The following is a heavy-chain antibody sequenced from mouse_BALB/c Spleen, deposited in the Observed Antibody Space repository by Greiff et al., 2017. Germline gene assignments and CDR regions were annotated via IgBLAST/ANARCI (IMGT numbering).Heavy chain of an antibody. J-gene: IGHJ3*01. V-gene: IGHV5-6-4*01. D-gene: IGHD3-1*01. CDR3: TRDRGSSGSFAY. CDR2: ISSGGSCT. Sequence: EVKLMESGGGLVKPGGSLKLSCAASGFTFSSYTMSWVRQTPEKGLEWVATISSGGSCTYYPDSVKGRITISRDNAKNTLYLQMSSLKSEDTAMYYCTRDRGSSGSFAYWGQGTLVTVSA. CDR1: GFTFSSYT.